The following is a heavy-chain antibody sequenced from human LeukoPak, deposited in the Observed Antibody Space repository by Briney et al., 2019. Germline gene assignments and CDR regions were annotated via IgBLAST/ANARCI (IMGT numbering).Heavy chain of an antibody. V-gene: IGHV1-18*01. CDR2: ISPYTTKT. CDR3: ARGGGLRCTAPPDYYSYQMDV. D-gene: IGHD2-8*02. Sequence: ASVKVSCKASGYTFISYGITWLRQAPGQGLEWMGWISPYTTKTNYAQSLQGRVTMTTDTSTSTAYMELRSLRSDDTAVYYCARGGGLRCTAPPDYYSYQMDVWGKGTTVTVSS. J-gene: IGHJ6*03. CDR1: GYTFISYG.